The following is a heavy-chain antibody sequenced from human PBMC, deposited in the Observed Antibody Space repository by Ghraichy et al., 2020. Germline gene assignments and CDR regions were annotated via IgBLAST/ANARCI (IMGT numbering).Heavy chain of an antibody. V-gene: IGHV6-1*01. CDR3: ARGETYVGLFAFDI. CDR1: GDSVSSNSAA. J-gene: IGHJ3*02. CDR2: TYYRSKWYN. Sequence: SQTLSLTSAISGDSVSSNSAAWNWIRQSPSRGLEWLGRTYYRSKWYNDYAVSVKSRITINPDTSKNQFSLQLNSVTPEDTAVYYCARGETYVGLFAFDIWGQGTMVTVSS. D-gene: IGHD3-22*01.